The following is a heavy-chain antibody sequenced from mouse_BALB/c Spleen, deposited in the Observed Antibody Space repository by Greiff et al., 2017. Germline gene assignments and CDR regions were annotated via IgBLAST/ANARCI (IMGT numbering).Heavy chain of an antibody. V-gene: IGHV5-17*02. J-gene: IGHJ4*01. CDR3: ARSYGNPMDY. CDR2: ISSGSSTI. D-gene: IGHD2-10*02. CDR1: GFTFSSFG. Sequence: EVQVVESGGGLVQPGGSRKLSCAASGFTFSSFGMHWVRQAPEKGLEWVAYISSGSSTIYYADTVKGRFTISRDNPMNTLFLQMTSLRSEDTAMYYCARSYGNPMDYWGQGTSVTVSS.